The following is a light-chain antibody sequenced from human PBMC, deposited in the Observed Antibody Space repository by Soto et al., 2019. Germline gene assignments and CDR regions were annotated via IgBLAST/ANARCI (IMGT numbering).Light chain of an antibody. J-gene: IGLJ2*01. CDR1: SSDVGGYNY. CDR3: ETYTLTIVV. V-gene: IGLV2-14*01. CDR2: DVS. Sequence: QSALTQPASVSGSPGQSITISCTGTSSDVGGYNYVSWYQQHPGKAPKLMIYDVSNRPSGVSNRFSGSKSGNTASLTISGLQSDDEATSYSETYTLTIVVFRGGTK.